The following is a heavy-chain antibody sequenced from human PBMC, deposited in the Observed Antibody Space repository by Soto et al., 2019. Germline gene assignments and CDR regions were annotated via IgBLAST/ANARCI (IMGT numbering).Heavy chain of an antibody. CDR2: IYYSGST. V-gene: IGHV4-61*08. J-gene: IGHJ5*02. Sequence: SETLSLTCTVSGGSISSGGYYWSWIRQHPGKGLEWIGYIYYSGSTNYNPSLKSRVTISVDTSKNQFSLKLSSVTAADTAEYYCARVVVGATNWFDPWGQGTLVTVSS. D-gene: IGHD1-26*01. CDR3: ARVVVGATNWFDP. CDR1: GGSISSGGYY.